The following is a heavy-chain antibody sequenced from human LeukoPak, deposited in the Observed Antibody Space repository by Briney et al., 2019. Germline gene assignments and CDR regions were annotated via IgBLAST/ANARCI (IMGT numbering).Heavy chain of an antibody. Sequence: SVNVSCKASGGTFSSYAISWVRQAPGQGLEWMGGIIPIFGTANYAQKFQGRVTITADESTSTAYMELSSLRSEDTAVYYCASFGHSSGWYYSNPDAFDIWGQGTMVTVSS. CDR3: ASFGHSSGWYYSNPDAFDI. J-gene: IGHJ3*02. CDR1: GGTFSSYA. V-gene: IGHV1-69*13. CDR2: IIPIFGTA. D-gene: IGHD6-19*01.